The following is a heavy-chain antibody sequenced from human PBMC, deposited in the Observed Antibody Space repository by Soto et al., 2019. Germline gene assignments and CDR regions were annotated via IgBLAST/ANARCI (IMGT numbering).Heavy chain of an antibody. V-gene: IGHV3-23*01. CDR1: GFTFSSYA. D-gene: IGHD2-15*01. J-gene: IGHJ3*02. CDR3: AKHRIGYCSGGSCYGAFDI. CDR2: ISGSGGST. Sequence: GGSLRLSCAASGFTFSSYAMSWVRQAPGKGLEWVSAISGSGGSTYYADSVKGRFTISRDNSKNTLYLQMNSLRAEDTAVYYCAKHRIGYCSGGSCYGAFDIWGQGTMVTVSS.